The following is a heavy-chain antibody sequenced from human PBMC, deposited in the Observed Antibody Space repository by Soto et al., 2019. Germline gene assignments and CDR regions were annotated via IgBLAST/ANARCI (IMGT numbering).Heavy chain of an antibody. Sequence: PGESLKISCKGSGYSFTSYWIGWVRQMPGKGLEWMGIIYPGDSDTRYSPSFQGQVTISADKSISTAYLQWSSLKASDTAMYYCARQSDCVGDCYYYYYYGMDVPGQATTVTVSS. CDR3: ARQSDCVGDCYYYYYYGMDV. V-gene: IGHV5-51*01. J-gene: IGHJ6*02. CDR2: IYPGDSDT. D-gene: IGHD2-21*02. CDR1: GYSFTSYW.